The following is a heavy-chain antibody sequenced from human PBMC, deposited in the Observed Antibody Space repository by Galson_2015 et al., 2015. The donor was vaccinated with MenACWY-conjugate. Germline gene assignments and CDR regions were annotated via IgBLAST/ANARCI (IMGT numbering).Heavy chain of an antibody. CDR3: ARDRATVTSYYYYGMDV. Sequence: SLRLSCAASGFTFDAYGMSWVRQAPGKGLEWVSVINWNGVSTDYADSVKGRFTISRDNAKKSLYLEMTSLRGDDTALYYCARDRATVTSYYYYGMDVWGQGTTVTVSS. CDR2: INWNGVST. D-gene: IGHD4-17*01. J-gene: IGHJ6*02. V-gene: IGHV3-20*04. CDR1: GFTFDAYG.